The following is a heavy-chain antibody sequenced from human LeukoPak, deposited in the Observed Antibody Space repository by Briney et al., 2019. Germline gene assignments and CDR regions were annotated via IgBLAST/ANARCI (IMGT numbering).Heavy chain of an antibody. V-gene: IGHV1-69*06. Sequence: SVKVSCKASGGTFSSYAISWVRQAPGQGLEWMGGIIPIFGTANYAQKFQGRVTITADKSTSTAYMELSGLRSEDTAVYYCARLGGSGWYDPDYYYYYMDVWGKGTTVTVSS. CDR3: ARLGGSGWYDPDYYYYYMDV. J-gene: IGHJ6*03. CDR2: IIPIFGTA. CDR1: GGTFSSYA. D-gene: IGHD6-19*01.